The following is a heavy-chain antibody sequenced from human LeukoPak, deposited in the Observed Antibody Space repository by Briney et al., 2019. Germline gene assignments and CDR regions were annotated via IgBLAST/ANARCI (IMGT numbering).Heavy chain of an antibody. CDR1: GGSISSYY. V-gene: IGHV4-59*01. D-gene: IGHD3-9*01. CDR2: IYYSGST. Sequence: SETLSLTCTVSGGSISSYYWSWIRQPPGKGLEWIGYIYYSGSTNYNPSLKSRVTISVDTSKNQFSLKLSSVTAADTAVYYCARGHFDWLLSGNWFDPWGQGTLVTVSS. CDR3: ARGHFDWLLSGNWFDP. J-gene: IGHJ5*02.